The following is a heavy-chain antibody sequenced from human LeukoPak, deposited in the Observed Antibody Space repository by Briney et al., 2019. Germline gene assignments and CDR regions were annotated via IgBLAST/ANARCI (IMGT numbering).Heavy chain of an antibody. CDR2: IGTAGDT. CDR1: GFTFSSYD. CDR3: ARVGGSTSWGGCYFDY. J-gene: IGHJ4*02. V-gene: IGHV3-13*04. D-gene: IGHD2-2*01. Sequence: GGSLRLSCAASGFTFSSYDMHWVRQATGKGLEWVSAIGTAGDTYYPGSVKGRFTISRENAKNSLYLQMNSLRAGDTAVYYCARVGGSTSWGGCYFDYWGQGTLVTVSS.